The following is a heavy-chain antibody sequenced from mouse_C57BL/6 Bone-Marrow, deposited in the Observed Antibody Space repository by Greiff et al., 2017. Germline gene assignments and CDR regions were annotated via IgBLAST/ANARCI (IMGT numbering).Heavy chain of an antibody. CDR1: GYTLTSYW. D-gene: IGHD1-1*01. Sequence: QVQLQQSGAELVRPGTSVKLSCKASGYTLTSYWMHWVKQRPGQGLEWIGVIDPSDSYTNYNQKFKGKATLTVDTSSSTAYMQLSSLTSEDSAVYYCARFDTTVVADYWGQGTTLTVSS. V-gene: IGHV1-59*01. CDR3: ARFDTTVVADY. CDR2: IDPSDSYT. J-gene: IGHJ2*01.